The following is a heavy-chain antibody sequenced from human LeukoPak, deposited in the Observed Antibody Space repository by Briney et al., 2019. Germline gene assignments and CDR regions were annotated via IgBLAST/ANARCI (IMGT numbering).Heavy chain of an antibody. V-gene: IGHV4-30-2*01. D-gene: IGHD4-17*01. CDR1: GGSLNSGSYS. CDR3: ASLYYGDYISYFDY. CDR2: THHTGSS. Sequence: SQTLSLTCAVSGGSLNSGSYSCSWLRHPPGKGLEWFVLTHHTGSSSHTPSLKNRFTISLEAYTNRFSLRLSSVTAADTAVYYCASLYYGDYISYFDYWGQGIMVSVSS. J-gene: IGHJ4*02.